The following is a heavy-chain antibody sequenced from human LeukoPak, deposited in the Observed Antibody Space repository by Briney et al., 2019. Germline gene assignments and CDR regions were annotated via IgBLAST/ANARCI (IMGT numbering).Heavy chain of an antibody. V-gene: IGHV1-46*01. CDR1: GYTFTSYY. CDR2: IYPSGGST. D-gene: IGHD2-21*02. Sequence: ASVKVSCKASGYTFTSYYMHWVRQAPGQGLEWMGIIYPSGGSTSYAQKFQGRVTMTRDTSTSTVYMELSSLRSEDTAVYYCARHKIVVVTATSYYFDYWGQGTLVTVSS. J-gene: IGHJ4*02. CDR3: ARHKIVVVTATSYYFDY.